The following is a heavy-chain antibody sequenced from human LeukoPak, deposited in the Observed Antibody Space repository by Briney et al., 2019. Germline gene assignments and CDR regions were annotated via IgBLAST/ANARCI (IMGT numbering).Heavy chain of an antibody. CDR3: ARGLTRGTIFGVARGGYYYYMDV. Sequence: ASVKVSCKASGGTSSRYAMNWVRQAPGQGLEWVGGIIPIFGTANYAQKFQGRVTITADESTSTAYMELSSLRSEDTAVYYCARGLTRGTIFGVARGGYYYYMDVWGKGTTVTVSS. CDR1: GGTSSRYA. J-gene: IGHJ6*03. D-gene: IGHD3-3*01. V-gene: IGHV1-69*13. CDR2: IIPIFGTA.